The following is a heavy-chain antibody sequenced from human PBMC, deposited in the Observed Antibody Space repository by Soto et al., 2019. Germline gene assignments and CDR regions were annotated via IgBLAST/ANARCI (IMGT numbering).Heavy chain of an antibody. D-gene: IGHD6-19*01. V-gene: IGHV3-53*01. CDR2: IYSDGRT. CDR3: AREVWSSGWKNYFDY. CDR1: GFTVTSDY. Sequence: PGGSLRLSCSASGFTVTSDYMNWVRQATGKGLEWVPVIYSDGRTYYADSVKGRFTISRDNSNSLYLQMNNLRTEDTAVDYRAREVWSSGWKNYFDYWGQGTLVTAPQ. J-gene: IGHJ4*02.